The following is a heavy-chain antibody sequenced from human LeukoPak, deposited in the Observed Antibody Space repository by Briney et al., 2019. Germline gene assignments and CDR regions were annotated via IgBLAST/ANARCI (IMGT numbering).Heavy chain of an antibody. D-gene: IGHD3-22*01. Sequence: GGSLRLSCVASGFTFNTYSMHWVRQAPGKGLDWVAVLSFDGDEKHYADSVKGRFTISRDNAKNSLYLQMNSLRAEDTAVYYCARDLGDYDSSDAFDIWGQGTMVTVSS. CDR3: ARDLGDYDSSDAFDI. V-gene: IGHV3-30-3*01. J-gene: IGHJ3*02. CDR1: GFTFNTYS. CDR2: LSFDGDEK.